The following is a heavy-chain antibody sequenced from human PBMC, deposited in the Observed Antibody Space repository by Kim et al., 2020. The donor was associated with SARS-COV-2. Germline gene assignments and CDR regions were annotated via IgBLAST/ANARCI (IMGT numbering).Heavy chain of an antibody. Sequence: GGSLRLSCAASGFLVSGNYMSWVRQSARKGLEWVTVIYIGGNTFYADSVKGRFTISRDNSKNTLYLQMSSLRAEDTAVYYCARTGTLGFGAGTYSPPNSWGQGTLVTVSS. CDR2: IYIGGNT. CDR1: GFLVSGNY. CDR3: ARTGTLGFGAGTYSPPNS. J-gene: IGHJ4*02. V-gene: IGHV3-66*01. D-gene: IGHD3-10*01.